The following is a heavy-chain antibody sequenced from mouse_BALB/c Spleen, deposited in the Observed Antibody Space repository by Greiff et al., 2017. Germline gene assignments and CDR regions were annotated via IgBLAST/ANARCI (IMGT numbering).Heavy chain of an antibody. V-gene: IGHV2-9-2*01. D-gene: IGHD1-1*02. J-gene: IGHJ3*01. CDR1: GFSLTSYD. CDR3: VRDMGFAY. CDR2: IWTGGGT. Sequence: ESGPGLVAPSQSLSITCTVSGFSLTSYDISWIRQPPGKGLEWLGVIWTGGGTNYNSAFMSRLSISKDNSKSQVFLKMNSLQTDDTAIYYCVRDMGFAYWGQGTLVTVSA.